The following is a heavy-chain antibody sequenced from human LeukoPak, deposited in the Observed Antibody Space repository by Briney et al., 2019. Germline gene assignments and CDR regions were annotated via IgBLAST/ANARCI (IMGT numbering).Heavy chain of an antibody. V-gene: IGHV4-59*08. CDR1: GCSISSLY. CDR3: ARWRYSSSSGWFDT. J-gene: IGHJ5*02. D-gene: IGHD6-6*01. CDR2: VYYSGST. Sequence: PLETLSLTRPVSGCSISSLYLSLIRPPPGKGLEWVGSVYYSGSTNYNPSLKSPVAISLDTSNNQFSLRLGSVTAADTAVYYCARWRYSSSSGWFDTWGQGTLVTVSS.